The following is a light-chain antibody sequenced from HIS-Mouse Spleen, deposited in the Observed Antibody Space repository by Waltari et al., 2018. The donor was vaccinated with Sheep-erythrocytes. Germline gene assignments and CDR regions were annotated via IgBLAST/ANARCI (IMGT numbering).Light chain of an antibody. V-gene: IGLV1-44*01. Sequence: QSVLTQQPSASGTPGQRVTISCSGSSSNIGSNTVNWYQQLPGTAPKLLIYSDNQRPAGVPDRCSGSKSGPSASLAISGLQADDEADYYCAAWDDSLNGPVFGGGTKLTVL. CDR1: SSNIGSNT. J-gene: IGLJ3*02. CDR2: SDN. CDR3: AAWDDSLNGPV.